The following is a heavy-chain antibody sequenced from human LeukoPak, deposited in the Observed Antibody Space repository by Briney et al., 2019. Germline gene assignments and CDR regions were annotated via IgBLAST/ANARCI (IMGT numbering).Heavy chain of an antibody. D-gene: IGHD6-19*01. CDR2: INHSGST. J-gene: IGHJ6*03. Sequence: SETLSLTCAVYGGSFSGYYWSWIRQPPGKGLEWIGEINHSGSTNYNPSLKSRVTISVDTSKNQFSLKLSSVTAADTAVYYCARRGWDSSGWPYYYYYMDVWGKGTTVTISS. V-gene: IGHV4-34*01. CDR1: GGSFSGYY. CDR3: ARRGWDSSGWPYYYYYMDV.